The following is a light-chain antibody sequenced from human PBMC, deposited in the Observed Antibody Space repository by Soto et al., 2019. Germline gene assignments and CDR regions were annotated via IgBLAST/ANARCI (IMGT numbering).Light chain of an antibody. CDR1: QDVSNY. J-gene: IGKJ5*01. CDR3: QQYSNLIT. CDR2: DAS. Sequence: DIQMTQSPSCLCASVGDRVTMTCQASQDVSNYLNWYQQKLGKAPKLLIYDASNLETGVPSRFSGSGSGTYFTFTISSLQPEDFATYYCQQYSNLITFGQGTQREIK. V-gene: IGKV1-33*01.